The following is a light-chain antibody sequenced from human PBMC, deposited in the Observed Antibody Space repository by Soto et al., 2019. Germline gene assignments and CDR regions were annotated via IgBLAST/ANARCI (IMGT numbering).Light chain of an antibody. Sequence: DIQMTQSPSSLSASVGDRVTITCRASQSISPYLNWYRQKPGEAPKLLISATSRLQSGVPSRFSGSESGTNFTLTISSLQPENFAPYYCEQSSTSPTFGPGIKVDF. CDR3: EQSSTSPT. V-gene: IGKV1-39*01. CDR1: QSISPY. J-gene: IGKJ3*01. CDR2: ATS.